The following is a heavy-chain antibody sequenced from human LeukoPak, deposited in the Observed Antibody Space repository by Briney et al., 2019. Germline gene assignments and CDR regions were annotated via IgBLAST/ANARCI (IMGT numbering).Heavy chain of an antibody. V-gene: IGHV2-70*16. CDR3: ARIQAMRVEAATPYYYYYLDV. J-gene: IGHJ6*03. D-gene: IGHD2-15*01. CDR1: GFSLNTNGMC. Sequence: SGPVLVKPTQTLTLTCTFSGFSLNTNGMCVSWIRQTPGKALEWLARIDWDDDKFCRTSLKTRLTIAKDTAKNQVVLTMTNMDPVDTGTYYCARIQAMRVEAATPYYYYYLDVWGKGTTVTVSS. CDR2: IDWDDDK.